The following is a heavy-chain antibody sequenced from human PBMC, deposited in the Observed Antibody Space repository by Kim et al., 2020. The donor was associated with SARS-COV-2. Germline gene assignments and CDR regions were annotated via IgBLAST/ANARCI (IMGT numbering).Heavy chain of an antibody. J-gene: IGHJ4*02. Sequence: GGSLRLSCVASGFSFSSHSMNWVRQAPGKGLEWVTSISRSGNYIHYTDSVQGRFNISRDNAKNSVYLQMNSLRAEDTDVYYCAREATIGYYGVDWGQGTL. CDR2: ISRSGNYI. CDR1: GFSFSSHS. D-gene: IGHD3-3*01. CDR3: AREATIGYYGVD. V-gene: IGHV3-21*06.